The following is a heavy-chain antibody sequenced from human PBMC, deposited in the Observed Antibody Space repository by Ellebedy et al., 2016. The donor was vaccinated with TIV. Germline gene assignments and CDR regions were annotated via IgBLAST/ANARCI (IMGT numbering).Heavy chain of an antibody. D-gene: IGHD3-22*01. Sequence: SETLSLXXAVYGGSFSGYYWSWIRQPPGKGLEWIGEINHSGSTNYNPSLKSRVTISVDTSKNQFSLKLTSVTAADTAVYYCARANPHGYYYDSSGYYLKARHFDYWGQGTLVTVSS. CDR1: GGSFSGYY. J-gene: IGHJ4*02. CDR2: INHSGST. CDR3: ARANPHGYYYDSSGYYLKARHFDY. V-gene: IGHV4-34*01.